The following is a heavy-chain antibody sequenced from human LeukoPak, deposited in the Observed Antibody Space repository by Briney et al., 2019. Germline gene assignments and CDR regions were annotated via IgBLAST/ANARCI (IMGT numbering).Heavy chain of an antibody. V-gene: IGHV1-2*02. CDR1: VYTFTGYY. Sequence: ASVKVSCKASVYTFTGYYMHWVRQAPGQGLEWMGWINPNSVGTNYAQKFQGRVTMTRDTSISTAYMELSRLRSDDTAVYYCARVGGEGAFDIWGQGTMVTVSS. D-gene: IGHD3-16*01. CDR3: ARVGGEGAFDI. J-gene: IGHJ3*02. CDR2: INPNSVGT.